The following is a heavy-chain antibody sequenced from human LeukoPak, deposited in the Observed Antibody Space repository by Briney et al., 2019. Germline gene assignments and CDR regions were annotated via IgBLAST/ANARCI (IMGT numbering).Heavy chain of an antibody. D-gene: IGHD3-16*01. CDR2: IICSVVST. Sequence: PGGSLRLSCAASGFTLSSYAMSCVRQAPGKGLEWVSAIICSVVSTHYGDSVKGRFSISRNISKNTLYLKMNSLRAEDTAAYYCAKEWGIWGEGTMVTVSS. J-gene: IGHJ3*02. CDR1: GFTLSSYA. CDR3: AKEWGI. V-gene: IGHV3-23*01.